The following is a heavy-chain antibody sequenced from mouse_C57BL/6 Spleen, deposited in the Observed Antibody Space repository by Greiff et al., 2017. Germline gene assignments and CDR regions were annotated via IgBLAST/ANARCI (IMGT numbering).Heavy chain of an antibody. J-gene: IGHJ2*01. CDR2: IYPGDGDT. V-gene: IGHV1-82*01. D-gene: IGHD2-3*01. CDR1: GYAFSSSW. CDR3: AREGVYDGYFDY. Sequence: VQVVESGPELVKPGASVKISCKASGYAFSSSWMNWVKQRPGKGLEWIGRIYPGDGDTNYNGKFKGKATLTADKSSSTAYMQLSSLTSEDSAVYFCAREGVYDGYFDYWGQGTTLTVSS.